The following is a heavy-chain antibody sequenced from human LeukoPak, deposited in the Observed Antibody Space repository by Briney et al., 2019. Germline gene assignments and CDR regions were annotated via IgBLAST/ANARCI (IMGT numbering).Heavy chain of an antibody. CDR1: AGSITSHDYY. J-gene: IGHJ5*02. CDR3: AREGHDFWSGSRGWFDP. CDR2: THNSGST. D-gene: IGHD3-3*01. V-gene: IGHV4-30-4*01. Sequence: SETLSLTCTVSAGSITSHDYYWSWIRQAPGKGLEWIGYTHNSGSTFYNPSIKSRFTIPVDTSKNQFSLKVRSVTATDTAVYYCAREGHDFWSGSRGWFDPWGPGTLVTVSS.